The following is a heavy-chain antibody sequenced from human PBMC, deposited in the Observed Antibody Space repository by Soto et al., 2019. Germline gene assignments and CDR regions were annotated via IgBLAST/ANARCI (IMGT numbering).Heavy chain of an antibody. D-gene: IGHD1-26*01. Sequence: PSETLSLTCTVSGGSISSYYWSWIRQPPGKGLEWIGSISYSGSPSYNPSLASRLTISVDTSKNHLSLRLTSVTAADTAVYYCASHPYSGTTHSSDYWGQGTLVTVSS. V-gene: IGHV4-59*05. J-gene: IGHJ4*02. CDR1: GGSISSYY. CDR2: ISYSGSP. CDR3: ASHPYSGTTHSSDY.